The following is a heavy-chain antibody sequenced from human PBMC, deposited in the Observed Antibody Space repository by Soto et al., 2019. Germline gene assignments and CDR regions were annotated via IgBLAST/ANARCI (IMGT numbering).Heavy chain of an antibody. CDR1: GGSISSGDYY. CDR3: ARSVAGSSGWFDP. J-gene: IGHJ5*02. D-gene: IGHD6-19*01. V-gene: IGHV4-30-4*01. Sequence: SETLSLTCTVSGGSISSGDYYWSWIRQPPGKGLEWIGYIYYSGSTYYNPSLKSRVTISVDTSKNQFSLKLSSVTAADTAVYYCARSVAGSSGWFDPWGQGTLVTVSS. CDR2: IYYSGST.